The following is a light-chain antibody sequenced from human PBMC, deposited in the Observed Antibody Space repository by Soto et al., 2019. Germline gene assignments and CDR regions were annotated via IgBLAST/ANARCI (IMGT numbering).Light chain of an antibody. V-gene: IGKV3-20*01. CDR1: QSVSSNY. Sequence: EIVLTQSPGTLYLSPGERATLSCRASQSVSSNYLAWYQQKRGQAPRLLIYAASARATGIPDRCSGSGSGTDFTLTISRREPEDFAVYFFQLYGSSPPRYTFAQGPKLEIK. J-gene: IGKJ2*01. CDR3: QLYGSSPPRYT. CDR2: AAS.